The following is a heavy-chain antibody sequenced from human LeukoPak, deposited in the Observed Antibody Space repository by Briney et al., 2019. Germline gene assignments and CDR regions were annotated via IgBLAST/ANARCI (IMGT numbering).Heavy chain of an antibody. CDR3: AIHGYYDILTGYYYSYYCYMDV. CDR2: ISGSGGST. J-gene: IGHJ6*03. Sequence: GGSLRLSCAASGFTFSSYSMSWVRQAPGKGLEGVSAISGSGGSTYYADDVKGRFTISRDNSKNTLYLQVNSLRAEDTAVYYCAIHGYYDILTGYYYSYYCYMDVWGKGTTVTVSS. CDR1: GFTFSSYS. V-gene: IGHV3-23*01. D-gene: IGHD3-9*01.